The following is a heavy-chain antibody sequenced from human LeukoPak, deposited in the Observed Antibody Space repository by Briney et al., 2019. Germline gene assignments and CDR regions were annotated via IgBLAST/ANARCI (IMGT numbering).Heavy chain of an antibody. Sequence: SETLSLTCTVSGGSISSYYWSWIRQPPGKGLDWIGNIYYSGNTKYNPSLKSRVTISIDTSKIQFSLKLSSVTVADTAVYFCAAAPGSRSAFDIWGQGTMVTVSS. V-gene: IGHV4-59*01. CDR3: AAAPGSRSAFDI. J-gene: IGHJ3*02. CDR2: IYYSGNT. CDR1: GGSISSYY. D-gene: IGHD6-13*01.